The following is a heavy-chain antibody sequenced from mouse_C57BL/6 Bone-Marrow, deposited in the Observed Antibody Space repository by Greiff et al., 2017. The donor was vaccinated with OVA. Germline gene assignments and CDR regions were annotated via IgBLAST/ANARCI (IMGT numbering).Heavy chain of an antibody. CDR2: IYPRSGNT. CDR3: ASYYGSERPYYFDY. J-gene: IGHJ2*01. D-gene: IGHD1-1*01. V-gene: IGHV1-81*01. Sequence: QVQLQQSGAELARPGASVKLSCKASGYTFTSYGISWVKQRTGQGLEWIGEIYPRSGNTYYNEKFKGKATLTADKSSSTAYMELRSLTSEDSAVYFCASYYGSERPYYFDYWGQGTTLTVSS. CDR1: GYTFTSYG.